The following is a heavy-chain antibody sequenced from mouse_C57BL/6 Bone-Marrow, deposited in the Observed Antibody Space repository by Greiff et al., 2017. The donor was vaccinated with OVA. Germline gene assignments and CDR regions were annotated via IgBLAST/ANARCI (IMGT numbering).Heavy chain of an antibody. V-gene: IGHV1-81*01. D-gene: IGHD3-2*02. CDR2: IYPRSGNT. Sequence: VQLQQSGAELARPGASVKLSCKASGYTFTSYGISWVKQRTGQGLEWIGEIYPRSGNTYYNEKFKGKATLTADKSSSTAYMELRSLTSEDSAVYFCARGDSSGYGFAYWGQGTLVTVSA. J-gene: IGHJ3*01. CDR3: ARGDSSGYGFAY. CDR1: GYTFTSYG.